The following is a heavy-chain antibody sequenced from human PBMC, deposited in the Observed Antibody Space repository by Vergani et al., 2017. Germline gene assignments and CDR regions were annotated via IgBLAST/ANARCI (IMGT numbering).Heavy chain of an antibody. D-gene: IGHD2-15*01. CDR2: IYSGGST. J-gene: IGHJ6*02. CDR3: TTVWGLVVVVAATDYYGMDV. Sequence: EVQLVETGGGLIQPGGSLRLSCAASGFTVSSNYMSWVRQAPGTGLEWVSVIYSGGSTYYADSVKGRFTISRDISKKTLYLQMNSLKTEDTAVYYCTTVWGLVVVVAATDYYGMDVWGQGTTVTVSS. CDR1: GFTVSSNY. V-gene: IGHV3-53*02.